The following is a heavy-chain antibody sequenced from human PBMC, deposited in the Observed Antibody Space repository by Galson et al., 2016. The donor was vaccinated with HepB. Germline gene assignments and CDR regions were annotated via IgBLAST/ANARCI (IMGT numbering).Heavy chain of an antibody. V-gene: IGHV3-30-3*01. CDR3: ARDASSSGWYSDVDY. CDR1: GFTFRRHA. D-gene: IGHD6-19*01. J-gene: IGHJ4*02. CDR2: ISNDGNNK. Sequence: SLRLSCAASGFTFRRHAMHWVRQAPGKGLEWVAVISNDGNNKYYADFVKGRFTISRDNSKNTLFLQMNRLRPEDTAVYYCARDASSSGWYSDVDYWGQGTLVTVSS.